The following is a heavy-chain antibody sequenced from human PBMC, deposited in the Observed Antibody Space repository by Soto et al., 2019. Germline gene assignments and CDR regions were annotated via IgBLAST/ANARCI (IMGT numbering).Heavy chain of an antibody. V-gene: IGHV3-30*18. CDR1: GFTFSSYG. Sequence: QVQLVESGGGVVQPGRSLRLSCAASGFTFSSYGMHWVRQAPGKGLEWVAVISYDGSNKYYADSVKGRFTISRDNSKNTLYLQMNRLRAEDTAVYYCAKDGATYYYYYYYGMDVWGQGTTVTVSS. CDR3: AKDGATYYYYYYYGMDV. CDR2: ISYDGSNK. D-gene: IGHD1-26*01. J-gene: IGHJ6*02.